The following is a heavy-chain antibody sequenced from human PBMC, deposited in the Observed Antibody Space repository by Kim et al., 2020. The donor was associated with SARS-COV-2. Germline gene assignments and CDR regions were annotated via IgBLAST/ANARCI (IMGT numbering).Heavy chain of an antibody. J-gene: IGHJ4*02. CDR3: ARATEGSPGTFAY. V-gene: IGHV4-34*01. CDR1: GGSFSGYY. D-gene: IGHD1-7*01. CDR2: INHSGST. Sequence: SETLSLTCAVYGGSFSGYYWSWIRQPPGKGLEWIGEINHSGSTNYNPSLKSRVTISVDTSKNQFSLKLSSVTAADTAVYYCARATEGSPGTFAYWGQGTLVTVSS.